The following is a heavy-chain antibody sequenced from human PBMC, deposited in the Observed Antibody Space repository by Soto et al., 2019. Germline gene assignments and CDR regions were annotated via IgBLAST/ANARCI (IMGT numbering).Heavy chain of an antibody. CDR1: GFTFSSYS. CDR3: ARDRREWELLLWSNDAFDI. CDR2: ISSSSSTI. D-gene: IGHD1-26*01. Sequence: PGGSLRLSCAASGFTFSSYSVNWVRQAPGKGLEWVSYISSSSSTIYYADSVKGRFTISRDNAKNSLYLQMNSLRDEDTAVYYCARDRREWELLLWSNDAFDIWGQGTMVTVSS. J-gene: IGHJ3*02. V-gene: IGHV3-48*02.